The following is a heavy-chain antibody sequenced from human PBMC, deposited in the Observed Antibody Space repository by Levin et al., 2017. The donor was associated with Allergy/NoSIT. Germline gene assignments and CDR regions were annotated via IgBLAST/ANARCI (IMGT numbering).Heavy chain of an antibody. V-gene: IGHV3-48*03. D-gene: IGHD2-2*01. Sequence: LSLTCAASGFTFSSYEMHWVRQAPGKGLEWVSYISSSGGTLYYADSVKGRFTISRDNAKNSLYLQMNSLRAEDTAVYYCARDAEPAAMKPFDNWGQGTLVTVSS. CDR3: ARDAEPAAMKPFDN. J-gene: IGHJ4*02. CDR2: ISSSGGTL. CDR1: GFTFSSYE.